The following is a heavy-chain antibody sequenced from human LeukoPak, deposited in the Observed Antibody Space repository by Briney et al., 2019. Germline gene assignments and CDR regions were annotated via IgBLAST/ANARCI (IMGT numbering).Heavy chain of an antibody. CDR3: ARDPNYGEPPDY. D-gene: IGHD4-17*01. J-gene: IGHJ4*02. Sequence: SETLSLTRAVYGGSFGGYYWSWIRQPPGKGLEWIGEINHSGSTNYNPSLKSRVTISVDTSKNQFSLKLSSVTAADTAVYYCARDPNYGEPPDYWGQGTLSPSPQ. V-gene: IGHV4-34*01. CDR1: GGSFGGYY. CDR2: INHSGST.